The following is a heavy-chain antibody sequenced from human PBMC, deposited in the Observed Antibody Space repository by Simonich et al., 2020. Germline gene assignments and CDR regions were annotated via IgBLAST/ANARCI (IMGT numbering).Heavy chain of an antibody. CDR1: GFTFSSYD. Sequence: EVQLVESGGGLVQPGGSLRLSCAASGFTFSSYDMHWVRQAKGTGLGWVPTIGTAGDTYYPGSVKGRFTISREKAKNSLYLQMNSRRAGDTAVYYCARGGYSGSYNWFDPWGQGTLVTVSS. CDR3: ARGGYSGSYNWFDP. V-gene: IGHV3-13*01. CDR2: IGTAGDT. D-gene: IGHD1-26*01. J-gene: IGHJ5*02.